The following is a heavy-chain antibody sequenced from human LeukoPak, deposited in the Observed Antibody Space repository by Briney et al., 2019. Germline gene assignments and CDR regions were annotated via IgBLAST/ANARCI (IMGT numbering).Heavy chain of an antibody. CDR2: IYYTGST. CDR3: ARGRDYYDSSGYYYNAFDI. J-gene: IGHJ3*02. D-gene: IGHD3-22*01. V-gene: IGHV4-59*12. CDR1: GGSISNYY. Sequence: SETLSLTCTVSGGSISNYYWNWIRQPPGKGLEWIGYIYYTGSTNYNPSLKSRVTISVDTSKNQFSLKLSSVTAADTAVYYCARGRDYYDSSGYYYNAFDIWSQGTMVTVSS.